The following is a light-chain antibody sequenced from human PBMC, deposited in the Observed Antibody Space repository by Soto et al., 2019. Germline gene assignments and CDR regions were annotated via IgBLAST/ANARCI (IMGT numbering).Light chain of an antibody. V-gene: IGKV3D-20*01. CDR2: DAS. CDR1: QSVSNNY. CDR3: HNYGRASG. Sequence: EIVLTQSPATLSLSPGERATLSCGASQSVSNNYLAWYQQKPVLAPRRLIYDASSRVNGLTDRFSGSGSGTDFTLTISRLEPEDFAVYYCHNYGRASGFGHGTKVEIK. J-gene: IGKJ1*01.